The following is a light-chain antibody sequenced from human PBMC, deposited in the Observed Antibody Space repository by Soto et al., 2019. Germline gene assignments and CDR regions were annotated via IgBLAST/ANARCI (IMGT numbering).Light chain of an antibody. CDR2: DVS. J-gene: IGLJ2*01. Sequence: QSALTQPASVSGSPGQSITISCTGTSSDVGGYNYVSWYQQRPGKAPKLLIYDVSHRPSGVSNRFSGSTSGNTASLTISGLQAEDEADYYCSAYASSRTLFGGGTKLTVL. CDR1: SSDVGGYNY. V-gene: IGLV2-14*01. CDR3: SAYASSRTL.